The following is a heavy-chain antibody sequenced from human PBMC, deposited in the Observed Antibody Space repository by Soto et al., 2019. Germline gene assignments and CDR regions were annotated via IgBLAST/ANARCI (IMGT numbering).Heavy chain of an antibody. D-gene: IGHD3-22*01. Sequence: QVQLQQWGAGLLKPSETLSLTCAVYGGSFSGYYWSWIRQPPGKGLEWMGEINHSGSNNYNPSLKRRVTISVDTSKNQFSLKLSSVTAADTAVYYCARESDSSGYVMDYLGQGTLVTVSS. J-gene: IGHJ4*02. CDR1: GGSFSGYY. CDR2: INHSGSN. V-gene: IGHV4-34*01. CDR3: ARESDSSGYVMDY.